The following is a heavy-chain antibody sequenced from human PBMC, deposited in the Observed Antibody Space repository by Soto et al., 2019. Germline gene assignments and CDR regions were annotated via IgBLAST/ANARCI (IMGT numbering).Heavy chain of an antibody. CDR1: GGSFSGYY. J-gene: IGHJ1*01. V-gene: IGHV4-34*01. D-gene: IGHD2-21*01. CDR3: ARGSGGPIDH. CDR2: IDHSGST. Sequence: SETLSLTCGVYGGSFSGYYWTWIRQPPGKGLEWIGEIDHSGSTDSNPSLKSRLTLSVDTTARQFSLNLTSVTAADTAVYFCARGSGGPIDHWGQGSLVTVSS.